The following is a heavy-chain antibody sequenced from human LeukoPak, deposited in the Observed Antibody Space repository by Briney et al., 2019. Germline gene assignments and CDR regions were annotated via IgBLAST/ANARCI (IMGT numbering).Heavy chain of an antibody. CDR1: GGSISSYY. V-gene: IGHV4-4*07. Sequence: SETLSLTCTVSGGSISSYYRSWIRQPAGKGLEWIGRIYTSGSTNYNPSLKSRVTMSVDTSKNQFSLKLSSVTAADTAVYYCARDSGGWYYYGSGSYYEAINWFDPWGQGTLVTVSS. D-gene: IGHD3-10*01. J-gene: IGHJ5*02. CDR3: ARDSGGWYYYGSGSYYEAINWFDP. CDR2: IYTSGST.